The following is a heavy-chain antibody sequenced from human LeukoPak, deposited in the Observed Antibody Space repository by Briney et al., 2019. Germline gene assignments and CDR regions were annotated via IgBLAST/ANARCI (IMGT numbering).Heavy chain of an antibody. CDR2: MSPKRGDT. D-gene: IGHD2-21*01. V-gene: IGHV1-8*01. CDR3: ARTNLADCGGECETDAFDI. Sequence: ASVKVSCKASGYNFRSYDINWVRQVTGQGLEWMGWMSPKRGDTGYAQTFQGRITMTRDTSINTAYMELNSLTSEDTAVYYCARTNLADCGGECETDAFDIWGHGTMVTVSS. CDR1: GYNFRSYD. J-gene: IGHJ3*02.